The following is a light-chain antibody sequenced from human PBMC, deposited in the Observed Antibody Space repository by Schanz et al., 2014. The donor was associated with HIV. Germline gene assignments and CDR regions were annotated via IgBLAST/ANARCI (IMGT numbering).Light chain of an antibody. CDR3: QHHATSPRT. V-gene: IGKV3-20*01. J-gene: IGKJ1*01. Sequence: EIVLTQSPGTLSLSPGERATLSCRASQSITSNYLAWYRQTPGQAPRLLIYGASTRATGVPDRFSGSGSGTDFTLIISRLEPEDFAVYYCQHHATSPRTFGQGTRVEIK. CDR2: GAS. CDR1: QSITSNY.